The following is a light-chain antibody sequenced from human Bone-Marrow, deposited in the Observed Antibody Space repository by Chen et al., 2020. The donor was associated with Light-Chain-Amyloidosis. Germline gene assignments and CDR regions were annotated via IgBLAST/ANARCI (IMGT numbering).Light chain of an antibody. CDR2: DDS. CDR1: NIGSTS. J-gene: IGLJ3*02. V-gene: IGLV3-21*02. CDR3: QVWDRSSDRPV. Sequence: SYVLTQPSSVSVAPGQTATIACGGNNIGSTSVHWYQQTPGQAPLLVVYDDSDRPSGMPERLSGSNSGKTATLSVSRVEAGDQADYYGQVWDRSSDRPVFGGGTKLTV.